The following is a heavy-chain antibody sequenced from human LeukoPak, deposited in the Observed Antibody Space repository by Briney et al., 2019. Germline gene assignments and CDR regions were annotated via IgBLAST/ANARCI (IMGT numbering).Heavy chain of an antibody. D-gene: IGHD3-10*01. CDR3: ASDSGGTIDD. CDR2: VSSSSSYI. J-gene: IGHJ4*02. Sequence: KSGGSLRLSCAASGVTFSSYAMSWVRQAPGKGLEWVSSVSSSSSYIYYADSVKGRFTISRDNAKNSLYLQMNSLTAEDTAVYYCASDSGGTIDDWGQGTLVTVSS. CDR1: GVTFSSYA. V-gene: IGHV3-21*01.